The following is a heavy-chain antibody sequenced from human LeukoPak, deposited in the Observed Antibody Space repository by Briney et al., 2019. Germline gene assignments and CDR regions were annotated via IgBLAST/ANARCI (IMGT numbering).Heavy chain of an antibody. CDR2: ISAYNGNT. CDR3: ARDHYDILTGYFNWFDP. J-gene: IGHJ5*02. V-gene: IGHV1-18*01. CDR1: GYTFTSYG. Sequence: ASVKVSCKASGYTFTSYGISWVRQAPGQGLEWMGWISAYNGNTNYAQKFQGWVTMTRDTSISTAYMELSRLRSDDTAVYYCARDHYDILTGYFNWFDPWGQGTLVTVSS. D-gene: IGHD3-9*01.